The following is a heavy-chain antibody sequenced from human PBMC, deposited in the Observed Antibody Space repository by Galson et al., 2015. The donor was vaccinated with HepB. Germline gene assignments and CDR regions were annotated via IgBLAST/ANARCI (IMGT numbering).Heavy chain of an antibody. CDR2: INPNSGGT. J-gene: IGHJ4*02. Sequence: SVKVSCKASGYTFTGYYMHWVRQAPGQGLEWMGWINPNSGGTNYAQKFQGRVTMTRDTSISTAYMELSRLRSDDTAVYYCARDLGAMVNFWEYYFDYWGQGTLVTVSS. CDR3: ARDLGAMVNFWEYYFDY. V-gene: IGHV1-2*02. CDR1: GYTFTGYY. D-gene: IGHD5-18*01.